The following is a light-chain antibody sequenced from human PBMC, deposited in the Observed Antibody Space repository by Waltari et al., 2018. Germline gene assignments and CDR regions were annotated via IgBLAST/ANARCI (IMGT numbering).Light chain of an antibody. Sequence: QSALTQPPSASGSPGQSVTISCTGTSSYVGGYNYVSWYQQHPGKAPKLMIYEVSKRPSGVPDRFSGSKSGNTASLTVSGLQAEDEADYYCSSYAGSNYVFGTGTKVTVL. CDR3: SSYAGSNYV. J-gene: IGLJ1*01. CDR1: SSYVGGYNY. CDR2: EVS. V-gene: IGLV2-8*01.